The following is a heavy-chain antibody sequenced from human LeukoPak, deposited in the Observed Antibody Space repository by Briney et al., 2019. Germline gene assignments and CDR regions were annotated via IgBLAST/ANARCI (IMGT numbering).Heavy chain of an antibody. CDR3: AIRKRLRFLEWLKTDDRYNWFDP. J-gene: IGHJ5*02. Sequence: ASVKVSCKASGYTFTSYDINWVRQATGQGLEWMGWMNPSSGNTGYAQKFQGRVTMTRNTSISTAYMELSSLRSEDTAVYYCAIRKRLRFLEWLKTDDRYNWFDPWGQGTLVTVSS. V-gene: IGHV1-8*01. CDR2: MNPSSGNT. CDR1: GYTFTSYD. D-gene: IGHD3-3*01.